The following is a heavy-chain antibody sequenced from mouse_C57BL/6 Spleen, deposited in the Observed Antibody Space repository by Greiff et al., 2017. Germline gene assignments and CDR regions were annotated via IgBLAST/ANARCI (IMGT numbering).Heavy chain of an antibody. D-gene: IGHD1-1*01. CDR1: GFSLTSYG. CDR2: IWGDGST. Sequence: VKLQESGPGLVAPSQSLSITCTVSGFSLTSYGVSWVRQPPGKGLEWLGVIWGDGSTNYHSALISRLSISKDNSESQVFLKLNSLQTDDTATYYCAKESPFITTVDYAMDYWGQGTSVTVSS. V-gene: IGHV2-3*01. CDR3: AKESPFITTVDYAMDY. J-gene: IGHJ4*01.